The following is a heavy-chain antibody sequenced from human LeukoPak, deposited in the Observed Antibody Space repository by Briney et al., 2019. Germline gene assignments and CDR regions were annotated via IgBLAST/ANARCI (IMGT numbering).Heavy chain of an antibody. Sequence: PSETLSLTCAVYGGSFSGYYWSWIRQPPGKGLEWIGEINHSGSTNYNPSLKSRVTISVDTSKNQFSLKLSSVTAVDTAVYYCARGLYSGSYYPGGAFDIWGQGTMVTVSS. CDR3: ARGLYSGSYYPGGAFDI. V-gene: IGHV4-34*01. D-gene: IGHD1-26*01. CDR1: GGSFSGYY. CDR2: INHSGST. J-gene: IGHJ3*02.